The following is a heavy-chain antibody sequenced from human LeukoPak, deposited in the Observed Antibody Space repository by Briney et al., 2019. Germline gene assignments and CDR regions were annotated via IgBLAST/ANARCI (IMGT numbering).Heavy chain of an antibody. CDR2: ISGSGGST. CDR1: GFTFSTYG. V-gene: IGHV3-23*01. CDR3: AKYSHDSSGSYDY. Sequence: GGTLRLSCEASGFTFSTYGINWVRQAPGKGLEWVSAISGSGGSTYYADSVKGRFTISRDNSKNTLYLQMNSLRAEDTAVYYCAKYSHDSSGSYDYWGQGTLVTVSS. D-gene: IGHD3-22*01. J-gene: IGHJ4*02.